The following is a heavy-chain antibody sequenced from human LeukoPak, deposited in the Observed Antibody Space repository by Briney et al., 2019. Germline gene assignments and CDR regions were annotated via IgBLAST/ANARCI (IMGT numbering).Heavy chain of an antibody. CDR3: ARDKFYDSSGSSRWFDP. CDR1: GGSISSYY. D-gene: IGHD3-22*01. J-gene: IGHJ5*02. V-gene: IGHV4-59*01. Sequence: SETLSLTCTVAGGSISSYYWSWIRQPPGKGLEWIGYIYYSGSTNYNPSLKSRVTISVDTSKNQFSLKLSSLTAADTAVYYCARDKFYDSSGSSRWFDPWGQGTLVTVSS. CDR2: IYYSGST.